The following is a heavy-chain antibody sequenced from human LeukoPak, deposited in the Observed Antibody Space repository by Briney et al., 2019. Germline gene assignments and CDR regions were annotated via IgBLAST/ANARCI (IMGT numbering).Heavy chain of an antibody. V-gene: IGHV1-2*02. CDR1: GYTFTGYY. CDR2: INPNSGGT. CDR3: ARGFPPRRNYDSSGYYSYYFDY. D-gene: IGHD3-22*01. Sequence: ASVKVSCKASGYTFTGYYMHWVRQAPGQGLEWMGWINPNSGGTNYAQKFQGRVTMTRDTSICTAYMELSRLRSDDTAIYYCARGFPPRRNYDSSGYYSYYFDYWGQGTLVTVSS. J-gene: IGHJ4*02.